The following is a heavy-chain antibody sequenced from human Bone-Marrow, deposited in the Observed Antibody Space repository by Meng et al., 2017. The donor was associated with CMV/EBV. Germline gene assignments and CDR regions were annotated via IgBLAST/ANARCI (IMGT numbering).Heavy chain of an antibody. V-gene: IGHV3-30*14. Sequence: GESLKISCAASGFTFSSFAMHWVRQAPGKGLEWVAVISYNGFNEYYADSVKGRFTGSRDSSMNTLYLQMNSLKTEDTAVYYCATFKQQSVGGTYWYSDLWGRGTLVTVSS. CDR3: ATFKQQSVGGTYWYSDL. J-gene: IGHJ2*01. CDR2: ISYNGFNE. CDR1: GFTFSSFA. D-gene: IGHD6-13*01.